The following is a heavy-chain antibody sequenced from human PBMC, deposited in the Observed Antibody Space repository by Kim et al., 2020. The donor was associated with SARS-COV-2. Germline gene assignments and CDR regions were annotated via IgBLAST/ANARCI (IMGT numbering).Heavy chain of an antibody. J-gene: IGHJ6*02. Sequence: ASVKVSCKASGYTFTGYYMHWVRQAPGQGLEWMGRINPNSGGTNYAQKFQGRVTMTRDTSISTAYMELSRLRSDDTAVYYCARDRGVIAVAGMDVWGQGTTVTVSS. D-gene: IGHD6-19*01. CDR1: GYTFTGYY. CDR3: ARDRGVIAVAGMDV. CDR2: INPNSGGT. V-gene: IGHV1-2*06.